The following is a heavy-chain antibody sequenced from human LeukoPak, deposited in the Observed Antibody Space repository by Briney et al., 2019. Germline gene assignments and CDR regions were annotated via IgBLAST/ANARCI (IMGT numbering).Heavy chain of an antibody. V-gene: IGHV3-30-3*01. Sequence: PGRSLRLSCAASGFTFSSYAMHWVRQAPGKGLEWVALISYDGSNKFYADSVKGRFTISRDNSKNTLYLQMNSLRAEDTAVYYCARPLRDILTGYYFDYWGQGTLVTVSS. D-gene: IGHD3-9*01. J-gene: IGHJ4*02. CDR2: ISYDGSNK. CDR3: ARPLRDILTGYYFDY. CDR1: GFTFSSYA.